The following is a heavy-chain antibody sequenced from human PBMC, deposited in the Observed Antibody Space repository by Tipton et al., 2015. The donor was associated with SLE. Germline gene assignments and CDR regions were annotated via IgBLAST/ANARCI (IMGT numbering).Heavy chain of an antibody. CDR1: GYTFTSYG. D-gene: IGHD2/OR15-2a*01. J-gene: IGHJ6*03. CDR2: MNPKNGKT. CDR3: VIGFHYMDV. Sequence: QLVQSGAEVKKPGASVKVSCKASGYTFTSYGISWVRQAPGQGLAWMGWMNPKNGKTGHAQKFQGRVTMTGDTSVSSAYMTLTSLTPEDTAVYYCVIGFHYMDVWGTGTTVIVSS. V-gene: IGHV1-8*02.